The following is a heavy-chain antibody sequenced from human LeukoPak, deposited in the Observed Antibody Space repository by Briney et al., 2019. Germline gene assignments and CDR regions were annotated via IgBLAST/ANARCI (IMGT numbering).Heavy chain of an antibody. CDR3: ATTRTEGYYFDY. CDR1: GYTLTELS. CDR2: FDPEDGET. V-gene: IGHV1-24*01. Sequence: GASVKVSCKVSGYTLTELSMHWVRQAPGKGLEWMGGFDPEDGETIYAQKSQGRVTMTEDTSTDTAYMELSSLRSEDTAVYYCATTRTEGYYFDYWGQGTLVTVSS. J-gene: IGHJ4*02.